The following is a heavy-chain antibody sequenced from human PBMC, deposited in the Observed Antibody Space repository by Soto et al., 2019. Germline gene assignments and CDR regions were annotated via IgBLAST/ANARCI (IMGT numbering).Heavy chain of an antibody. CDR3: ARSGSYYPARNWFGP. Sequence: QAQLVQSGVEMKNVGASVKVSCKASGYTFTSYGISWVRQAPGQGLEWMGWISGFNDDTNHAQKFQGRVTVTKDTSTSTAYMERRSLKSDDTAVYYCARSGSYYPARNWFGPWGQGTLVTVSS. CDR2: ISGFNDDT. D-gene: IGHD3-10*01. J-gene: IGHJ5*02. CDR1: GYTFTSYG. V-gene: IGHV1-18*01.